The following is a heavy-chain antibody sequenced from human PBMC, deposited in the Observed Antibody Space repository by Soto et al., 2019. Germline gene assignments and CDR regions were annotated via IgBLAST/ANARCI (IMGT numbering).Heavy chain of an antibody. CDR1: GYTFTGYY. V-gene: IGHV1-2*02. J-gene: IGHJ6*02. CDR2: INPETGGT. Sequence: QVQLVQSGADVKTPGASVRVSCKASGYTFTGYYIHWVREAPGQGLEWMGWINPETGGTSYAQKFQGRVTLSRDTSINTAYRELIRLRFDDAAVYFCARERYQVISDGMDVWGQGTTVTVSS. D-gene: IGHD2-2*01. CDR3: ARERYQVISDGMDV.